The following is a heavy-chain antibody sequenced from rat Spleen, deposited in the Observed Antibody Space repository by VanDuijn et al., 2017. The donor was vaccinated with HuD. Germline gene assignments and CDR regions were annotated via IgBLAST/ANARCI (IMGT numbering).Heavy chain of an antibody. D-gene: IGHD3-8*01. Sequence: EVQLVESGGGLVQPGRSLKLSCVASGFTFNNFWMSWIRQAPGKGLEWLAYISSSSGTIHYADTVKGRFTISRDNAMTTLYLQVSSLRSEDTALYYCTTKAQWGAMGAWGQGASVTVSS. CDR2: ISSSSGTI. CDR1: GFTFNNFW. CDR3: TTKAQWGAMGA. J-gene: IGHJ4*01. V-gene: IGHV5-34*01.